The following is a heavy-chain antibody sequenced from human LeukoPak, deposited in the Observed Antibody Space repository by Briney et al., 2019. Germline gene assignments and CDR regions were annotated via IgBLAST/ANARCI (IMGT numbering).Heavy chain of an antibody. CDR2: INPNSGGT. D-gene: IGHD6-13*01. CDR3: ARIQPRIAAAFDY. V-gene: IGHV1-2*02. CDR1: GYTFTGYY. Sequence: GASVKVSCKASGYTFTGYYMHWVRQAPGQGLEWMGWINPNSGGTNYAQKFQCRVTMTRDTSISTAYMELSRLRSDDTAVYYCARIQPRIAAAFDYWGQGTLVTVSS. J-gene: IGHJ4*02.